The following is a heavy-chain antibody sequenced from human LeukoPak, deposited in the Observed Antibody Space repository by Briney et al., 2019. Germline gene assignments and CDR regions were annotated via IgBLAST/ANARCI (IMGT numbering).Heavy chain of an antibody. D-gene: IGHD2-15*01. Sequence: PGGSLRLSCAASGFSFTNYWMSWVRQAPGKGLEWVANVKEDGTTKQYVDSVKGRFTISRDNAKNSLYLQMDSLRAEDTAVYYCVSQEVVPHWGQGTLVCVSS. J-gene: IGHJ4*02. CDR1: GFSFTNYW. V-gene: IGHV3-7*01. CDR3: VSQEVVPH. CDR2: VKEDGTTK.